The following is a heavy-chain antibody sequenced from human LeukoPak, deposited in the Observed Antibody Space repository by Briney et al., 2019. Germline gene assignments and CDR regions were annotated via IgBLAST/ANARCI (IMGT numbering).Heavy chain of an antibody. V-gene: IGHV4-39*01. Sequence: SETLSLTCTVSGGSISSSGYYWDWIRQPPEMGLDWIGSVYYSGSTYYNPSLKSRVTISVDTSKNQFSLNLSSVTAADTAVYYCARHLHYSYYYYIDVWGKGTTVTVSS. J-gene: IGHJ6*03. CDR1: GGSISSSGYY. CDR3: ARHLHYSYYYYIDV. CDR2: VYYSGST.